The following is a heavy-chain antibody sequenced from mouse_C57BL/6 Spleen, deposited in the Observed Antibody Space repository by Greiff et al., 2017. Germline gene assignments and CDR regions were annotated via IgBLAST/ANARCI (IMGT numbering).Heavy chain of an antibody. CDR2: IWRGGST. Sequence: VQLQQSGPGLVQPSQSLSITCTVSGFSLTSYGVHWVRQSPGKGLEWLGVIWRGGSTDYNAAFMSRLSITKNNSKSQVFFKMNRLQADDTAIYGCAKKGREGLAMDYWGQGTSVTVSS. CDR1: GFSLTSYG. V-gene: IGHV2-5*01. J-gene: IGHJ4*01. CDR3: AKKGREGLAMDY. D-gene: IGHD3-1*01.